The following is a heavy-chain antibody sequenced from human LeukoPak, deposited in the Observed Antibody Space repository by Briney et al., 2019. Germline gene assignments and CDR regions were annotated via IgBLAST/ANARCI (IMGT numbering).Heavy chain of an antibody. V-gene: IGHV4-61*02. CDR2: IYTSGST. J-gene: IGHJ4*02. CDR1: GGCISSGSYY. CDR3: AREAYYGSGSPNPDY. Sequence: SQTLSLTCTVSGGCISSGSYYWSWIRQPAGKGLEWIGRIYTSGSTNYNPSLKSRVTISVDTSKNQFSLKLSSVTAADTAVYYCAREAYYGSGSPNPDYWGQGTLVTVSS. D-gene: IGHD3-10*01.